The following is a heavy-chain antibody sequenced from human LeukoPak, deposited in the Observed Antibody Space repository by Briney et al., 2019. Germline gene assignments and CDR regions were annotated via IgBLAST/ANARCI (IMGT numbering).Heavy chain of an antibody. J-gene: IGHJ6*02. D-gene: IGHD3-10*01. Sequence: GSLRLSCAASGFTFSSYAMSWVRQPPGKGLEWIGEINHSGSTNYNPSLKSRVTISVDSSKNQFSLKLSSVTAADTAVYYCARGRLLLWFGEPHSYPRMDVWGQGTTVTVSS. CDR2: INHSGST. CDR3: ARGRLLLWFGEPHSYPRMDV. CDR1: GFTFSSYA. V-gene: IGHV4-34*01.